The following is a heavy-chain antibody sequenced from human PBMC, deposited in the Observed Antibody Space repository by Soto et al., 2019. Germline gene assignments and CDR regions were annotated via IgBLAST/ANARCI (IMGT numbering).Heavy chain of an antibody. CDR1: GFPFSSFA. Sequence: QVQPVESGGGVVQPGGSLRLSCAPSGFPFSSFAMHWVRQAPGQGLEWVAIIAVDGRHYNYADSVKGRFTISRDNSKNTLYLQMNSLRAEDTAVYYCARDWHEVGIAYRDHWGQGTLVTVSS. J-gene: IGHJ5*02. V-gene: IGHV3-30*01. D-gene: IGHD3-16*01. CDR2: IAVDGRHY. CDR3: ARDWHEVGIAYRDH.